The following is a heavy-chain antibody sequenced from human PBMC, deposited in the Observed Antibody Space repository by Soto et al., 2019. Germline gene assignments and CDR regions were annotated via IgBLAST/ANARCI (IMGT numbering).Heavy chain of an antibody. J-gene: IGHJ4*02. CDR3: AKLTKGVTSDY. V-gene: IGHV3-30*18. CDR2: ISYDGSNK. D-gene: IGHD4-17*01. Sequence: QVQLVESGGGVVQPGRSLRLSCAASGFTFSSYGMHWVRQAPGKGLEWVAVISYDGSNKYYADSVKGRFTISRDNSKNTLYLQMNSLRAEDTAVYYCAKLTKGVTSDYWGQGTLVTVSS. CDR1: GFTFSSYG.